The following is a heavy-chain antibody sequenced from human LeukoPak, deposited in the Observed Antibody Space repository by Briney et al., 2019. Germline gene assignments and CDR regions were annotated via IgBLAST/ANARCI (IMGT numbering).Heavy chain of an antibody. CDR1: GGFISNINW. J-gene: IGHJ4*02. Sequence: SSETLSLTCAGSGGFISNINWWSWVRQPPGRGLEWIGEVHQSGVTNYNPSLKSRVTISLDKSNNQFSLKLNSVTAADTAVYFCAENGPWSLKYWGQGTLVTVSS. V-gene: IGHV4-4*02. CDR3: AENGPWSLKY. CDR2: VHQSGVT. D-gene: IGHD2-15*01.